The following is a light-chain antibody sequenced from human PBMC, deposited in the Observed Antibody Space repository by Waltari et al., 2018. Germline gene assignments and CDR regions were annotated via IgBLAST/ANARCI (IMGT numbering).Light chain of an antibody. V-gene: IGLV1-47*01. J-gene: IGLJ2*01. Sequence: QSGLTQPPSASGTPGQRVIISCSGSTSNTVSNYVHCYQHLPGAAPKLLIFRNDQRPSGVPYRFSGSKSGASASLAISGLRSEDEAHYFCASWDESLSGFVVFGGGTKLTVL. CDR1: TSNTVSNY. CDR2: RND. CDR3: ASWDESLSGFVV.